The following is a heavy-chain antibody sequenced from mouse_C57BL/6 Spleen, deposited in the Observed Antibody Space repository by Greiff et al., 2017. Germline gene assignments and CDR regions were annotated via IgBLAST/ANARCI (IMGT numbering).Heavy chain of an antibody. CDR3: ARPQRGRDGYFDV. CDR1: GFSLSTSGMG. CDR2: IYWDDDK. V-gene: IGHV8-12*01. J-gene: IGHJ1*03. D-gene: IGHD4-1*02. Sequence: QVTLKESGPGILQSSQTLSLTCSFSGFSLSTSGMGVSWIRQPSGKGLEWLAHIYWDDDKRYNPSLKSRLTISKDTSRHQVFLKITSVDTADTATYYCARPQRGRDGYFDVWGTGTTVTVSS.